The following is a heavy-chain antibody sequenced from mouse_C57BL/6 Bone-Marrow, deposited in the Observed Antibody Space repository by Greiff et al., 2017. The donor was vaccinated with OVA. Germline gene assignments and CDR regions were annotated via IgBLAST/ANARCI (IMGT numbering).Heavy chain of an antibody. CDR2: IDPSDSET. J-gene: IGHJ1*03. CDR1: GYTFTSYW. V-gene: IGHV1-52*01. Sequence: QVQLKQPGAELVRPGSSVKLSCKASGYTFTSYWMHWVKQRPIQGLEWIGNIDPSDSETHYNQKFKDKATLTVDKSSSTAYMQLSSLTSEDSAVYYCAITTVVAPYFDVWGTGTTVTVSS. D-gene: IGHD1-1*01. CDR3: AITTVVAPYFDV.